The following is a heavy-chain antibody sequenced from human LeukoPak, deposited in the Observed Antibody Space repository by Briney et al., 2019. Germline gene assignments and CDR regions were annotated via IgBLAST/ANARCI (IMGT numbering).Heavy chain of an antibody. CDR1: GFTFSSYS. D-gene: IGHD2-15*01. J-gene: IGHJ4*02. CDR3: ARDQGTPGPSYFDS. CDR2: ISSSSSSI. V-gene: IGHV3-21*01. Sequence: PGGSLRLSCAASGFTFSSYSMTWVRQAPGKGLEWVSRISSSSSSIYYGDSVKGRFTISRDNAKNSLYLQMNSLRAEDTAVYYCARDQGTPGPSYFDSWGQGTLVTVSS.